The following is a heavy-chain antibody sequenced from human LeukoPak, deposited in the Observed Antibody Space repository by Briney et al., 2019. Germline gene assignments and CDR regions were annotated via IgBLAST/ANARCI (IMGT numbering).Heavy chain of an antibody. CDR2: ISSSSSYT. CDR1: GFTFSDYY. Sequence: GGSLRLSCAASGFTFSDYYMSWIRQAPGKGLEWVSYISSSSSYTNYADSVKGRFTISRDNSKNTLYLQMNSLRAEDTAVYYCAKGSSGLLYDYYYGMDVWGQGTTVTVSS. J-gene: IGHJ6*02. V-gene: IGHV3-11*05. CDR3: AKGSSGLLYDYYYGMDV. D-gene: IGHD3-3*01.